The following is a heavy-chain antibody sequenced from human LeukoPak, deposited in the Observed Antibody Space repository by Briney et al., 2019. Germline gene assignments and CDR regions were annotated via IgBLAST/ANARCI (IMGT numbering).Heavy chain of an antibody. J-gene: IGHJ5*02. CDR1: GGSVNNYY. Sequence: SETLSLTCTVFGGSVNNYYLSWIRQPAGKGLEWIGRIYGSGSINYNPSLRSRVAMSLDTSKNQSSLKLRSVTAADTAVYYCTRDRGLYGEVLFDPWGQGTLVTVSS. CDR3: TRDRGLYGEVLFDP. D-gene: IGHD3-10*01. V-gene: IGHV4-4*07. CDR2: IYGSGSI.